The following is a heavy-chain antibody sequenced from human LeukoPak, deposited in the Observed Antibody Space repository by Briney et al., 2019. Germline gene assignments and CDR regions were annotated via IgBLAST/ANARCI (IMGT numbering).Heavy chain of an antibody. V-gene: IGHV1-2*06. CDR2: INPDSGGT. CDR3: ARDRGSSGGQILSTHWFDP. J-gene: IGHJ5*02. CDR1: GYTYTGNY. Sequence: ASVKVSCKASGYTYTGNYMHWVRQAPGQGLEWMGRINPDSGGTNYAQKFQGRVTMTRDTSITTAYMELSRLRFDDTAVYYCARDRGSSGGQILSTHWFDPWGQGTLVTVSS. D-gene: IGHD3-10*01.